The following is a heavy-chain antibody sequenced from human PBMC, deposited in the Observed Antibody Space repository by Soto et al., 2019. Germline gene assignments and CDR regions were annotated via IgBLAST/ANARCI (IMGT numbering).Heavy chain of an antibody. Sequence: EASVKVSCKASGYTFTSYDINWVRQATGQGLEWMGWMNPNSGNKGYAQKSQGRVTMTRNTSISTAYMELSSLRSEDTAVYYCERDDRKFDFWSGYNEVSFDYWGQGTLVTVSS. CDR3: ERDDRKFDFWSGYNEVSFDY. CDR2: MNPNSGNK. CDR1: GYTFTSYD. V-gene: IGHV1-8*01. J-gene: IGHJ4*02. D-gene: IGHD3-3*01.